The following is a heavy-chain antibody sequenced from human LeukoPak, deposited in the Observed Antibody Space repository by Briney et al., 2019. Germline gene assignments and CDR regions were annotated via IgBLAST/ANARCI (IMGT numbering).Heavy chain of an antibody. J-gene: IGHJ3*02. CDR2: ISSSGNII. CDR1: GFTFSDYY. D-gene: IGHD3-3*01. V-gene: IGHV3-11*04. Sequence: PGGSLRLSCAASGFTFSDYYMSWIRQAPGKGLEWVSYISSSGNIITYADSVKGRFTISRDNAKNSLYLQMNSLRAEDTAVYYCARMYHDVLRFLEWLLDIWGQGTMVTVSS. CDR3: ARMYHDVLRFLEWLLDI.